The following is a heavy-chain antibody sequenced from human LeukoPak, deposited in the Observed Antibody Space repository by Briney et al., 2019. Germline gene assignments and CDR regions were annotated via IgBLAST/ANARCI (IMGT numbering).Heavy chain of an antibody. CDR3: AKEGRVGASVYFQD. CDR2: ISGSGGST. Sequence: GGSLRLSCAASGFTFSSYAMSWVRQAPGKGLEWASAISGSGGSTYYADSVKGRFTISRENTKNRMYLQMNSLRAEDTAVYYCAKEGRVGASVYFQDWGQGTLVTVSS. V-gene: IGHV3-23*01. J-gene: IGHJ1*01. CDR1: GFTFSSYA. D-gene: IGHD1-26*01.